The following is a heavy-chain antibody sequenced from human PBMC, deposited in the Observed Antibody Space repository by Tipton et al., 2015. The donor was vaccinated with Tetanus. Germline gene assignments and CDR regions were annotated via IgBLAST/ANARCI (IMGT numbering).Heavy chain of an antibody. CDR1: GGSISSSSYY. CDR3: ARHDYGDYGAFDI. CDR2: IYYSGST. V-gene: IGHV4-39*01. J-gene: IGHJ3*02. D-gene: IGHD4-17*01. Sequence: TLSLTCTVSGGSISSSSYYWGWIRQPPGKGLGWIESIYYSGSTYYNPSLKSRVTISVDTSKNQFSLKLSSVTAADTAVYYCARHDYGDYGAFDIWGQGTMVTVSS.